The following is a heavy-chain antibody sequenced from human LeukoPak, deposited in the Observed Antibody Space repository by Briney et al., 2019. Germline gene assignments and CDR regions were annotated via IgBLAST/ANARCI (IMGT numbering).Heavy chain of an antibody. CDR3: AKALEVVPAAYDY. D-gene: IGHD2-2*01. CDR2: ISGSGNYT. CDR1: GFTFSSHA. V-gene: IGHV3-23*01. J-gene: IGHJ4*02. Sequence: GGSLRLSCAGSGFTFSSHAMTWVRQAPGKGLEWVSTISGSGNYTYHADSVKSRFTISRDNSKNTLFLQMNSLRAEDTAVYYCAKALEVVPAAYDYWGQGTLVTVSS.